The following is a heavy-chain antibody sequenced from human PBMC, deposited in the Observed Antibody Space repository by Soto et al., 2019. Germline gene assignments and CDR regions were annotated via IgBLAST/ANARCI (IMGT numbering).Heavy chain of an antibody. J-gene: IGHJ5*02. CDR1: GYSFTNND. CDR3: ARMATFGSLNWFDP. V-gene: IGHV1-8*01. CDR2: MNPGSGDT. Sequence: ASVKVSCKASGYSFTNNDVTWVRQATGQGLEWMGWMNPGSGDTGYAQKFQGRVTMTRDISIATAYMELSSLRSDDTATYYCARMATFGSLNWFDPWGQGTLVTVSS. D-gene: IGHD3-16*01.